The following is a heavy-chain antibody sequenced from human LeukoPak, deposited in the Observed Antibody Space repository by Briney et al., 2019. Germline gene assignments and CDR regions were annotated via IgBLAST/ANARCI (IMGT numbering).Heavy chain of an antibody. CDR3: ARPKALIRASSGAFDI. J-gene: IGHJ3*02. CDR2: IIPIFGTA. D-gene: IGHD2-8*01. V-gene: IGHV1-69*01. CDR1: GGTFSSYA. Sequence: SVKVSCKASGGTFSSYAISWVRQAPGQGLEWMGGIIPIFGTANYAQKFQGRVTITADESTSTAYMELSSLRSEDTAVYYCARPKALIRASSGAFDIWGQGTMVTVSS.